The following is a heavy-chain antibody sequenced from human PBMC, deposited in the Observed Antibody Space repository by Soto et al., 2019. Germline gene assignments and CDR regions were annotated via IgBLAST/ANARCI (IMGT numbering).Heavy chain of an antibody. CDR2: IIPIFGTA. Sequence: QVQLVQSGAEVKKPGSSVKVSCKTSGGTFSTYSIVWVRQAPGEGLEWMGGIIPIFGTANYAQKFQDRVTITADKSTNTALMELSSLKSEDTAMYYWASSSGNNYGVGTNYYFDYWGQGTLVTVSS. D-gene: IGHD1-26*01. CDR3: ASSSGNNYGVGTNYYFDY. CDR1: GGTFSTYS. V-gene: IGHV1-69*06. J-gene: IGHJ4*02.